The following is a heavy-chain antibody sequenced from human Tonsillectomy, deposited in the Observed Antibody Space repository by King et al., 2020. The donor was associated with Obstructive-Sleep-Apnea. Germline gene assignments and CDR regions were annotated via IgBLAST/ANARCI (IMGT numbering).Heavy chain of an antibody. D-gene: IGHD2-15*01. CDR2: LSGSGGST. CDR3: AKAWSVVVVAARSSFDY. V-gene: IGHV3-23*04. Sequence: VQLVESGGGLVQPGGSLRLSCAASGFTFSSYAMSWVRQAPGKGLEWVSALSGSGGSTYYADSVKGRFTISRDNSKNTLSLQMNSLRAEDTAVYYCAKAWSVVVVAARSSFDYWGQGTLVTVSS. J-gene: IGHJ4*02. CDR1: GFTFSSYA.